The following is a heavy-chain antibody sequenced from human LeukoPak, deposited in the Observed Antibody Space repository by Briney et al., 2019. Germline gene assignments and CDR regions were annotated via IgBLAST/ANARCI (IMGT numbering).Heavy chain of an antibody. CDR1: GYTFTSYY. Sequence: ASVKVSCKASGYTFTSYYMHWVRQAPGQGLEWMGIINPSGGSTSYAQKFQGGVTMTEDTSTDTAYMELSSLRSEDTAVYYCATGIQRAAFDIWGQGTMVTVSS. CDR2: INPSGGST. CDR3: ATGIQRAAFDI. V-gene: IGHV1-46*01. D-gene: IGHD5-18*01. J-gene: IGHJ3*02.